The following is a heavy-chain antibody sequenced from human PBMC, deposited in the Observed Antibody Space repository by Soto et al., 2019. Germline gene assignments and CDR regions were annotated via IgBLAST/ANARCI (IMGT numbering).Heavy chain of an antibody. D-gene: IGHD3-22*01. V-gene: IGHV5-51*01. Sequence: GESLKISCKGSGYSFTSYWIGWVRQMPGKVLEWMGIIYPGDSDTRYSPSFQGQVTISADKSISTAYLQWSSLKASDTAMYYCARITGRYYDSSGYYLVYGMDVWGQGXTVTVSS. CDR1: GYSFTSYW. CDR3: ARITGRYYDSSGYYLVYGMDV. CDR2: IYPGDSDT. J-gene: IGHJ6*02.